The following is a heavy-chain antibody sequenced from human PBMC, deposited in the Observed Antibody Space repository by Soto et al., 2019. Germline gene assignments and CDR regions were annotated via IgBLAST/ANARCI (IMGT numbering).Heavy chain of an antibody. D-gene: IGHD5-12*01. J-gene: IGHJ4*02. V-gene: IGHV4-59*08. CDR2: IYYSGST. Sequence: SETLSLTCTVSGGSISSYYWSWIRQPPGKGLEWIGYIYYSGSTNYNPSLKSRVTISVDTSKNQFSLKLNSVTAADTAIYYCAKQTSGGNSSACFDQWGQGALVTVSS. CDR3: AKQTSGGNSSACFDQ. CDR1: GGSISSYY.